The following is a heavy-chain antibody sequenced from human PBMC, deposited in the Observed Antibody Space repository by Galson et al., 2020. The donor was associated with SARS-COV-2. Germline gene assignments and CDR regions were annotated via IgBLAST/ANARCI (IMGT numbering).Heavy chain of an antibody. CDR1: GGSISSYY. CDR3: ARRLQYYRGMGV. CDR2: VHESGST. V-gene: IGHV4-59*08. Sequence: SETLSLTCTVSGGSISSYYWNWIRQPPGKGLEWIGYVHESGSTNYSPSLKSRVTISVDTSKNQFSLKVKSVTAADTAVYYCARRLQYYRGMGVWGQGTTVSVSS. J-gene: IGHJ6*02.